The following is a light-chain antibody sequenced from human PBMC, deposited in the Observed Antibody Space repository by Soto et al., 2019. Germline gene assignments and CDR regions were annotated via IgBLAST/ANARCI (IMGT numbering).Light chain of an antibody. Sequence: VLTHSPLSLPVTPGEPASISCRSIDILLYSNGKNYLDWYLQKPGQSPQVLIYFGSYRASGVPDRFSGSGSGTDFTLKISRVEAEDIGVYYCMQALQTPLTFGGGTRLEI. CDR3: MQALQTPLT. V-gene: IGKV2-28*01. CDR2: FGS. J-gene: IGKJ5*01. CDR1: DILLYSNGKNY.